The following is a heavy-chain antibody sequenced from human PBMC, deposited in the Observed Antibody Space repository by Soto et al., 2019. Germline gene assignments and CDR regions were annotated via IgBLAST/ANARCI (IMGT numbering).Heavy chain of an antibody. J-gene: IGHJ4*02. Sequence: ESGGGVVQPGRSLRLSCATSGFTFSSFTMHWVRRAPGEGLDWVAVISGDERDKRYAGSVQGRFTISRDNSKSTLYLQMNNLRSEDTAIYYCARDLSGVGIESQWGQGTLVTVSS. CDR3: ARDLSGVGIESQ. V-gene: IGHV3-30*04. CDR1: GFTFSSFT. CDR2: ISGDERDK. D-gene: IGHD3-10*01.